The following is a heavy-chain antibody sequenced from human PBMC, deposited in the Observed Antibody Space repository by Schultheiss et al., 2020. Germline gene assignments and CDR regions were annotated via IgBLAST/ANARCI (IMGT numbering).Heavy chain of an antibody. V-gene: IGHV4-39*01. CDR2: IYTSGST. D-gene: IGHD2-15*01. CDR3: ARQGGCSGGSCYSGYAFDI. Sequence: GSLRLSCTVSGGSISSSSYYWGWIRQPPGKGLEWIGRIYTSGSTYYNPSLKSRVTISVDTSKNQFSLKLSSVTAADTAVYYCARQGGCSGGSCYSGYAFDIWGQGTMVTVSS. J-gene: IGHJ3*02. CDR1: GGSISSSSYY.